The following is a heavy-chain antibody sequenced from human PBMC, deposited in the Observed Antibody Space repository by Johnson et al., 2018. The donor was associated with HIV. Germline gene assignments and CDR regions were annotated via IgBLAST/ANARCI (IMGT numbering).Heavy chain of an antibody. CDR2: ISYDGTDK. V-gene: IGHV3-30*18. D-gene: IGHD1-26*01. J-gene: IGHJ3*02. Sequence: QEQLEESGGGVVQPGRSLRLSCAASGFTFSSYDMHWVRQAPGKGMDWVAFISYDGTDKYYADSVKGRFTISRDNSKNTLYLQMNSLRAEDTAVYYCAKDRSGGYSGADAFHIWGQGTMVTVSS. CDR1: GFTFSSYD. CDR3: AKDRSGGYSGADAFHI.